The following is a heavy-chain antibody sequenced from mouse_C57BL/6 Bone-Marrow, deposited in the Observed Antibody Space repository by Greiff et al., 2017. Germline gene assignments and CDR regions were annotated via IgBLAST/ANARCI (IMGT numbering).Heavy chain of an antibody. V-gene: IGHV1-5*01. D-gene: IGHD2-4*01. Sequence: EVQLQQSGTVLARPGASVKMSRKTSGYTFTSYWMHWVKQRPGQGLEWIGAIYPGNSDTSYNQKFKGKAKLTAVTSASTAYMELSSLTNEDSAVYYCTRRDDYDSFYAMDYWGQGTSVTVSS. CDR3: TRRDDYDSFYAMDY. CDR1: GYTFTSYW. CDR2: IYPGNSDT. J-gene: IGHJ4*01.